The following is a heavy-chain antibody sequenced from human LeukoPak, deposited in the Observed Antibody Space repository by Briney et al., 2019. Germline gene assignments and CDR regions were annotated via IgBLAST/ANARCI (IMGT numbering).Heavy chain of an antibody. CDR2: ISAYNGNT. D-gene: IGHD3-22*01. Sequence: ASVKVSCKASGYTFTSYGISWVRQAPGQGHAWMGWISAYNGNTNYAPKLQGGVTMTTDTSTSTAYMELRSLRSDDTAVYYCARGGHYYYDSSGYYYWGQGTLVTVSS. V-gene: IGHV1-18*01. CDR1: GYTFTSYG. CDR3: ARGGHYYYDSSGYYY. J-gene: IGHJ4*02.